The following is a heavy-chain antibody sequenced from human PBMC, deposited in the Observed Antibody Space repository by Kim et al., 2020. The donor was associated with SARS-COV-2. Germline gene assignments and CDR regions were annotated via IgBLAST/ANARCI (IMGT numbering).Heavy chain of an antibody. Sequence: GGSLRLSCAASGFTVSSNYMSWVRQAPGKGLEWVAVIYSGGSTYYADSVKGRFTISRDNSKNTLYLQMNSLRAEDTAVYYCARNMVRGVTGTSYGMDVWGQGTTVTVSS. D-gene: IGHD3-10*01. CDR3: ARNMVRGVTGTSYGMDV. V-gene: IGHV3-53*01. CDR2: IYSGGST. CDR1: GFTVSSNY. J-gene: IGHJ6*02.